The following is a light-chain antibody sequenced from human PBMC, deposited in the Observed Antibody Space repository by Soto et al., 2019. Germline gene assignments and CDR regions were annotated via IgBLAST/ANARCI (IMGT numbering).Light chain of an antibody. CDR1: QNIGTY. CDR2: DAS. J-gene: IGKJ5*01. Sequence: DIQMTQSPSSLSASVANRVTVSCRASQNIGTYLNWYQQKLGKAPKLLIYDASNLETGVPSRFSGSGSGTYFSFTISSLQPEDFATYYCQQYSNLITFGQGTRLEIK. V-gene: IGKV1-33*01. CDR3: QQYSNLIT.